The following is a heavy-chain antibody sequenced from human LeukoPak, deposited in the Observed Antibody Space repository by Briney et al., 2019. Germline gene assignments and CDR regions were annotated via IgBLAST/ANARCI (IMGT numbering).Heavy chain of an antibody. J-gene: IGHJ4*02. D-gene: IGHD6-19*01. V-gene: IGHV3-48*03. CDR3: ARGAYTSGWRGEFDY. Sequence: GGSLRLSCAASGFTFSSYAMNWVRQAPGKGLEWVSYISSSGNTIYYADSVKGRFTISRDNAKNSLYLQMNSLRAEDTAVYYCARGAYTSGWRGEFDYWGQGTLVTVSS. CDR1: GFTFSSYA. CDR2: ISSSGNTI.